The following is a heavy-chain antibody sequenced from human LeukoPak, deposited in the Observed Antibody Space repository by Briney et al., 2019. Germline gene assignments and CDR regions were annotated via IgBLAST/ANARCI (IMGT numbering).Heavy chain of an antibody. CDR3: TRDFRFSFDY. CDR1: GFTFGTYA. CDR2: IIMKAYSGTT. J-gene: IGHJ4*02. D-gene: IGHD3-3*01. V-gene: IGHV3-49*04. Sequence: PGPCLRPSRTASGFTFGTYAIRSARHPPRGWMGWVEFIIMKAYSGTTEYAACVKGRFTISRDDSKSIPYLQMDSLKTEDTALYYCTRDFRFSFDYWGQGTLVTVAS.